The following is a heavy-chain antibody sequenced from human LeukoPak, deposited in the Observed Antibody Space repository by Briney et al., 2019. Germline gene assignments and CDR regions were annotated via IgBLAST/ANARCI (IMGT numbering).Heavy chain of an antibody. CDR3: AKDAGRRWLPYNWFDP. Sequence: PGGSLRLSCAASGFTFSSYWMHWVRQAPGKGLVWVSRINSDGSSTSYADSVKGRFTISRDNSKNTLYLQMNSLRAEDTAVYYCAKDAGRRWLPYNWFDPWGQGTLVTVSS. V-gene: IGHV3-74*01. CDR2: INSDGSST. CDR1: GFTFSSYW. D-gene: IGHD5-24*01. J-gene: IGHJ5*02.